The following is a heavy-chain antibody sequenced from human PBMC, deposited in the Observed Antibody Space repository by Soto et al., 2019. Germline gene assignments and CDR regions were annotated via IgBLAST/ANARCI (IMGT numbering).Heavy chain of an antibody. J-gene: IGHJ6*02. CDR3: ARDASYYDFWSGYYTRYYYYYGMDV. CDR1: GFTFSSYA. CDR2: ISYDGSNK. D-gene: IGHD3-3*01. Sequence: GGSLRLSCAASGFTFSSYAMHWVRQAPGKGLEWVAVISYDGSNKYYADSVKGRFTISRDNSKNTRYLQMNSLRAEDTAVYYCARDASYYDFWSGYYTRYYYYYGMDVWGQGTTVTVSS. V-gene: IGHV3-30-3*01.